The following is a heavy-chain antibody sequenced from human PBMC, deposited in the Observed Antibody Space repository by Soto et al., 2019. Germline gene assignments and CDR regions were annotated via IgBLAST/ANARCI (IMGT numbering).Heavy chain of an antibody. CDR2: ISAYNGNT. CDR1: GYTFTSYG. D-gene: IGHD2-2*01. V-gene: IGHV1-18*01. J-gene: IGHJ6*02. Sequence: QVQLVQSGAEVKKPGASVKVSCKASGYTFTSYGISWVRQAPGQGLEWMGWISAYNGNTNYAQKLQGRVTMTTDTSTSTAYMELRSLRSVDTPVYYCARVIRGYCSSTSCYDYYYYGIDVWGQGTTVTVSS. CDR3: ARVIRGYCSSTSCYDYYYYGIDV.